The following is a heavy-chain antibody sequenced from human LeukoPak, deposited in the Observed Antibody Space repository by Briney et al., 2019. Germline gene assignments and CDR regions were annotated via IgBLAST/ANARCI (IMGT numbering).Heavy chain of an antibody. CDR2: INSDGSST. CDR1: GFTFSSYW. Sequence: GGSLRLSCAASGFTFSSYWMHWVRQAPGKGPVWVSRINSDGSSTSYTDSVKGRFTISRDNAENTLYLQMNSLRAEDTAVYYCARGITMLRGVIPSHYYYGMDVWGQGTTVTVSS. D-gene: IGHD3-10*01. CDR3: ARGITMLRGVIPSHYYYGMDV. V-gene: IGHV3-74*01. J-gene: IGHJ6*02.